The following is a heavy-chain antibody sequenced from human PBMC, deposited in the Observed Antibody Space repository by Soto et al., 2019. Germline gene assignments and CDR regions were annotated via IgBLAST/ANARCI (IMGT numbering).Heavy chain of an antibody. D-gene: IGHD3-22*01. CDR2: FDPEDGET. J-gene: IGHJ4*02. V-gene: IGHV1-24*01. Sequence: ASVKVSCKVSGYTLTELSMHWVRQAPGKGLEWMGGFDPEDGETIYAQKFQGRVTMTEDTSTDTAYMELSSLRSEDTAVYYCATGPAPKKYYYDSSGYWPFDYWGQGTLVTVSS. CDR1: GYTLTELS. CDR3: ATGPAPKKYYYDSSGYWPFDY.